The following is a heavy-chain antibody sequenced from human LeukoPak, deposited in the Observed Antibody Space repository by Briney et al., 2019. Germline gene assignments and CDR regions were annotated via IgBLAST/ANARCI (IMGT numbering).Heavy chain of an antibody. CDR1: GGSFSGDY. CDR2: INHSGST. Sequence: SETLSLTCAVYGGSFSGDYWSWIRQPPGKGLEWIGEINHSGSTNYNPSLKGRVTISVDTSKNQFSLKLSSVTAADTAVYYCARRVVPAAIVSVYFDYWGQGTLVTVSS. V-gene: IGHV4-34*01. D-gene: IGHD2-2*01. CDR3: ARRVVPAAIVSVYFDY. J-gene: IGHJ4*02.